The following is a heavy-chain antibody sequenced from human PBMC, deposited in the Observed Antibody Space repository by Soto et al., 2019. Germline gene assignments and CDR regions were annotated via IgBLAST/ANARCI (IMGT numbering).Heavy chain of an antibody. V-gene: IGHV4-31*03. CDR1: GGSICSGGYY. Sequence: PSETLSLTCTVSGGSICSGGYYWSWIRQHPGKVLEWIGYIYYSGCTYYNPSLKSRVTISVDTSKNQFSLKLSSVTAADTAVYYCAREHVPHYYDSSGYYFDYWGQGTLVPSPQ. CDR3: AREHVPHYYDSSGYYFDY. D-gene: IGHD3-22*01. J-gene: IGHJ4*02. CDR2: IYYSGCT.